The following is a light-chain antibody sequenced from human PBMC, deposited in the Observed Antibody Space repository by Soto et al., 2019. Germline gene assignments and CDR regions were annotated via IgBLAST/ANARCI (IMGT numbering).Light chain of an antibody. V-gene: IGLV1-44*01. J-gene: IGLJ2*01. Sequence: QSVLTQPPSASGTPGQRVTISCSGSGSNIGSNTVNWYRQFPGTAPKLLIYNNYKRPSGVPDRFSGSRSATSASLAISGLQSEYEADYYCAAWDGSLNGVLFGGGTKVTVL. CDR2: NNY. CDR1: GSNIGSNT. CDR3: AAWDGSLNGVL.